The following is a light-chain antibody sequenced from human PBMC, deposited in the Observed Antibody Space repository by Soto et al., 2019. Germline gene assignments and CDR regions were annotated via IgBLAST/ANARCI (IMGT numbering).Light chain of an antibody. V-gene: IGKV1-33*01. J-gene: IGKJ2*01. CDR2: DAS. CDR3: QQYDITMYT. CDR1: QDISNY. Sequence: DIQMTQSPSSLSASVGDRVTITCQASQDISNYLNWYQQKPGKAPKLLIYDASNLEIGVTSRFSGSGSGTDFTFTIISLNPVDIATYYCQQYDITMYTFGQGTTLEI.